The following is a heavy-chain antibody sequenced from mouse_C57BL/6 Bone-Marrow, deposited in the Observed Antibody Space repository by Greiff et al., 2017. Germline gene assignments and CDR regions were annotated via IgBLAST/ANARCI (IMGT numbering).Heavy chain of an antibody. V-gene: IGHV1-54*01. CDR2: INPGSGGT. J-gene: IGHJ2*01. CDR3: AGGIYYFDY. Sequence: VQLQQSGAELVRPGTSVKVSCKASGYAFTNYLIEWVKQRPGQGLEWIGVINPGSGGTNYNEKFKGKATLTAAKSSSTAYMQLSSLTSEDSAVYFCAGGIYYFDYWGQGTTLTVSS. CDR1: GYAFTNYL.